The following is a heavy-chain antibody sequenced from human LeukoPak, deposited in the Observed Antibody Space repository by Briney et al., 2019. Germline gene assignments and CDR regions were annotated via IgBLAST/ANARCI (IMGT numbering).Heavy chain of an antibody. CDR2: IKRKTDDGRI. Sequence: PGGSLRLSCAASGFSFSDTWMIWVRQAPGKGLEWVGRIKRKTDDGRIDYAATVKGRFSISRDDSTNTLYLQMNSLKIEDTAVYYCTTRYCNGASCYDDAFDIWGQGTMVTVSS. J-gene: IGHJ3*02. CDR1: GFSFSDTW. CDR3: TTRYCNGASCYDDAFDI. V-gene: IGHV3-15*01. D-gene: IGHD2-2*01.